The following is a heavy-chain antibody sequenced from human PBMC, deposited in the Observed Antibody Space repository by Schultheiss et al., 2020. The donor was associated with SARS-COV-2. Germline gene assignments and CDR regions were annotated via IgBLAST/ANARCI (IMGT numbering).Heavy chain of an antibody. V-gene: IGHV3-33*05. J-gene: IGHJ4*02. Sequence: GGSLRLSCAASGFTFSSYGMHWVRQAPGKGLEWVAVISYDGSNKYYADSVKGRFTISRDNYENTLYLQMNSLRGEDTAVYYCARQQMAAAFDYWGQGSLVTVSS. CDR3: ARQQMAAAFDY. CDR1: GFTFSSYG. CDR2: ISYDGSNK. D-gene: IGHD6-13*01.